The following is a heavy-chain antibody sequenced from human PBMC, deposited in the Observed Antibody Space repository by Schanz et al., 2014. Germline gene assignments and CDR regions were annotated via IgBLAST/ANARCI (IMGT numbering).Heavy chain of an antibody. V-gene: IGHV3-23*01. CDR3: ARVDSSGYFFDN. Sequence: EVQLLESGGGLVQPGGSLRLSCATSGFSFSSYAINWVRQAPGKGLEWVSGISGSGASTYYADSVKGRFTISRDNSNKTVDLQMNSLRVEDTAVYYCARVDSSGYFFDNWGQGTRVNDSS. CDR1: GFSFSSYA. J-gene: IGHJ4*02. CDR2: ISGSGAST. D-gene: IGHD3-22*01.